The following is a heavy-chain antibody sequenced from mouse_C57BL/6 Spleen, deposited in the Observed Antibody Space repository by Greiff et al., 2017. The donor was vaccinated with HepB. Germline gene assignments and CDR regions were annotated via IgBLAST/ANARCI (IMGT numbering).Heavy chain of an antibody. D-gene: IGHD2-1*01. J-gene: IGHJ2*01. V-gene: IGHV14-2*01. CDR2: IDPGDGKT. CDR3: ARSNYGNHASPVDD. CDR1: GFNIKDYY. Sequence: EVQLQQSGAELVKPGASVKLSCTASGFNIKDYYIHWVKQRPEQGLEWIGRIDPGDGKTKYDPKFQGKATITADTSSNTAYLQLSSLTTEDTAVYYCARSNYGNHASPVDDWGPGTTLTVSS.